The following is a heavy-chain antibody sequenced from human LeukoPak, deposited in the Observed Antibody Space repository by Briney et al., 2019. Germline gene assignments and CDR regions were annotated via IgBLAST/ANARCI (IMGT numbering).Heavy chain of an antibody. CDR2: INPSGGST. J-gene: IGHJ4*02. V-gene: IGHV1-46*01. Sequence: ASVTVSRKASGYTFTSYHMHWLRQAPAQPLEWMGIINPSGGSTSYAQKFQGRVTMTRDTSTSTVYMELSSLRSEDTAVYYCARDRAGQQWLVNDYWGQGTLVTVSS. D-gene: IGHD6-19*01. CDR1: GYTFTSYH. CDR3: ARDRAGQQWLVNDY.